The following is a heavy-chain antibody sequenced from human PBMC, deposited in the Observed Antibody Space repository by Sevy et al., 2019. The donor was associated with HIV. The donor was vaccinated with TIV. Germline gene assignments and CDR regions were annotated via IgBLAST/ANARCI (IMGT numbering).Heavy chain of an antibody. V-gene: IGHV3-33*01. J-gene: IGHJ4*01. CDR2: IWYDGSNK. Sequence: GGSLRLSCAASGFNFSIYGMHWVRQAPGKGLEWVALIWYDGSNKYYADSVKGRFTISRDNSKNTLSLQMNSLRAEDTAVYYCVRGRDYGNFDYWGQEPWSPSPQ. D-gene: IGHD4-17*01. CDR3: VRGRDYGNFDY. CDR1: GFNFSIYG.